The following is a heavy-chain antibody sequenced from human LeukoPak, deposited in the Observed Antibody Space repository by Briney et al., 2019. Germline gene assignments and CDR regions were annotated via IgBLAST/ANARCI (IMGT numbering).Heavy chain of an antibody. Sequence: GGSLRLSCAASGFTFSSYWMSWVRQAPGKGLEWVANIKQDGSEKYYVDSVKGRFTISRDNAKNSLYLQMNSLRAKDTAVYYCARGSSSSLYYYMDVWGKGTTVTVSS. D-gene: IGHD6-13*01. CDR1: GFTFSSYW. V-gene: IGHV3-7*01. J-gene: IGHJ6*03. CDR2: IKQDGSEK. CDR3: ARGSSSSLYYYMDV.